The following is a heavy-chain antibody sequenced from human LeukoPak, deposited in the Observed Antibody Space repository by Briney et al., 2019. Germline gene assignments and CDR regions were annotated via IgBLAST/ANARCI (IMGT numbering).Heavy chain of an antibody. J-gene: IGHJ4*02. V-gene: IGHV3-49*04. Sequence: QPGRSLRLSCTASGFTFGDYAMSWVRQAPGKGLEWVGFTRSKAYGGTTEYAASVKGRFTISRDDSKSIAYLQMNSLKTEDTAVYYCTRVNYGDYDFYFDYWGQGTLVTVSS. CDR3: TRVNYGDYDFYFDY. CDR2: TRSKAYGGTT. D-gene: IGHD4-17*01. CDR1: GFTFGDYA.